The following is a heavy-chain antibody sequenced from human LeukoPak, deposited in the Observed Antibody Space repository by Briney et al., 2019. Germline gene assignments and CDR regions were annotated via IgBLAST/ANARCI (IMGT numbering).Heavy chain of an antibody. CDR2: IYHSGST. V-gene: IGHV4-4*02. CDR1: GGSISSSNW. D-gene: IGHD3-22*01. Sequence: SETLSLTCAVSGGSISSSNWWSWVRQPPGKGLEWIGEIYHSGSTNYNPSLKSRVTISVDTSKNQFSLKLSSVTAADTAVYYCARAPRYDSSGYYYDYWGQGTLVTVSS. J-gene: IGHJ4*02. CDR3: ARAPRYDSSGYYYDY.